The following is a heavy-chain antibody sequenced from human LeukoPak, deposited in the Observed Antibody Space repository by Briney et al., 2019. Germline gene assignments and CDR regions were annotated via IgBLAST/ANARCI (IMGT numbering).Heavy chain of an antibody. J-gene: IGHJ5*02. CDR2: MYHTGAS. CDR3: ARGDHWNDYYSTTGLNWFGP. V-gene: IGHV4-59*01. D-gene: IGHD2-21*01. Sequence: SETLSLTCTVSGVSPNNYYWSWIRQSPGKGLECIGYMYHTGASNYNPSLKSRVNMSVDKSKNQFSLKLSSVTAADTAVYYCARGDHWNDYYSTTGLNWFGPWGQGALVTVSS. CDR1: GVSPNNYY.